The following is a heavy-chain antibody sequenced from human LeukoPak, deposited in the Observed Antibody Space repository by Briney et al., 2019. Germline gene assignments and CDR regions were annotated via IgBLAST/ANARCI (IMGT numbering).Heavy chain of an antibody. V-gene: IGHV3-21*01. CDR2: ISSSSSYI. CDR1: GFTFSSYF. J-gene: IGHJ4*02. Sequence: GGSLRLSCTASGFTFSSYFMNWVRQAPGKGLEWVSSISSSSSYIYYADSVKGRFTISRDNAKNSLYLQMNSLRAEDTAVYYCARDVGATLYYFDYWGQGTLVTVSS. CDR3: ARDVGATLYYFDY. D-gene: IGHD1-26*01.